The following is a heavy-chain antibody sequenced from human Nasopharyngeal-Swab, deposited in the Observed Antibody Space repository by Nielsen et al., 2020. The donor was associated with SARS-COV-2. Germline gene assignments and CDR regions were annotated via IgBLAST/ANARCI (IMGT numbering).Heavy chain of an antibody. CDR2: IYPGDSDT. CDR1: GYSFTTKW. J-gene: IGHJ4*02. CDR3: ASAVGGYDPYYFDY. V-gene: IGHV5-51*01. Sequence: GESLKISCRTSGYSFTTKWIGWVRQMPGKGLEWVGSIYPGDSDTRYSPSFQGQVTISADKSISTAYLQWSSLKASDTAMYYCASAVGGYDPYYFDYWGQGTLVTVSS. D-gene: IGHD2-2*01.